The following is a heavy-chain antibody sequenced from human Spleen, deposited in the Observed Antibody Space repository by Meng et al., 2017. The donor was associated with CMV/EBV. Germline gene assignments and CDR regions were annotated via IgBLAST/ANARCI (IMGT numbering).Heavy chain of an antibody. CDR2: IRYDGSNK. D-gene: IGHD6-13*01. V-gene: IGHV3-30*02. CDR1: GFTFSSSG. Sequence: GGSLRLSCAASGFTFSSSGMHWVRQAPGKGLEWVAFIRYDGSNKYYADSVKGRSTISRDNSKNTLYLQMNSLRGEDTAVYYCAKDPQQLYLPGGMDVWGQGTTVTVSS. J-gene: IGHJ6*02. CDR3: AKDPQQLYLPGGMDV.